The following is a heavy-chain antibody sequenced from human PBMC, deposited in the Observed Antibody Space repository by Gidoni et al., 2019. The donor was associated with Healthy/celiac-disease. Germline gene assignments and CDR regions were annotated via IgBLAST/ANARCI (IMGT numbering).Heavy chain of an antibody. V-gene: IGHV3-23*01. CDR2: ISGSGGST. CDR1: GFTFSSYA. D-gene: IGHD6-13*01. J-gene: IGHJ5*02. Sequence: EVQLLASGGGLVQPGGSLILLCAASGFTFSSYAMSWVRQAPGKGLEWVSAISGSGGSTYYADSVKGRFTISRDNSKNTLYLQMNSLRAEDTAVYYCARKIAAAGTRWFDPWGQGTLVTVSS. CDR3: ARKIAAAGTRWFDP.